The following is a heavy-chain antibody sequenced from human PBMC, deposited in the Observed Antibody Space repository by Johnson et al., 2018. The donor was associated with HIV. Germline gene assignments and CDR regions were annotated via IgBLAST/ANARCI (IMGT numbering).Heavy chain of an antibody. V-gene: IGHV3-30*03. CDR3: ARLRGAFDI. J-gene: IGHJ3*02. CDR1: GFTFSSYG. Sequence: QVQLVESGGGVVQPGRSLRLSCEASGFTFSSYGMAWVHQAPGKGLEWVTVISFAGVKKYYADSVKGRFTISRDNSKNTLYLQINSLRAEDTAVYYCARLRGAFDIWGQGTMVTVSS. CDR2: ISFAGVKK.